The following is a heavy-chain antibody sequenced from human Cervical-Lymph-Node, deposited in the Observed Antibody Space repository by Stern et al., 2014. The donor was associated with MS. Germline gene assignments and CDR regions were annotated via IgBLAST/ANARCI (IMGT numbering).Heavy chain of an antibody. Sequence: VQLVESGGGVVQPGRSPRLSCAASGFTFSSYAMHWVRQAPGKGPEYVAVIWFDGTNKYYADSVKGRFTISRDNSKNTLYLQMNSLRAEDTAVYYCATSSLHSGYDLHDAFDIWGQGTMVTVSS. V-gene: IGHV3-33*01. CDR2: IWFDGTNK. D-gene: IGHD5-12*01. CDR1: GFTFSSYA. J-gene: IGHJ3*02. CDR3: ATSSLHSGYDLHDAFDI.